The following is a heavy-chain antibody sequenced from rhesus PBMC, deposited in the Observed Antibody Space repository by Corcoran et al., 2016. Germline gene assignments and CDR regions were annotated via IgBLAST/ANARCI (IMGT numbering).Heavy chain of an antibody. CDR1: GFTFSDYY. V-gene: IGHV3S16*01. D-gene: IGHD5-24*01. CDR2: ISSASSYI. CDR3: TRSLSGYSYGYFDY. J-gene: IGHJ4*01. Sequence: EVQLVESGGGLVQPGGSLRLSCAASGFTFSDYYMSWVRQAPGKGLEWVSSISSASSYIYYADSVKGRFTISRDNAKNSLSLQINSLKTEDTAVYYCTRSLSGYSYGYFDYWGQGVLVTVSS.